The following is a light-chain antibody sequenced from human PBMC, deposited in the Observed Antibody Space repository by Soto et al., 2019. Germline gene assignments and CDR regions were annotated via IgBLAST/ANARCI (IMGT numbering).Light chain of an antibody. V-gene: IGLV2-23*01. CDR1: SSDIGSYNL. CDR3: CSYGGPSSYV. J-gene: IGLJ1*01. Sequence: QSALTQPASVSGSPGQSITISCTGTSSDIGSYNLVSWYQQYPGKAPKVMIYEAIKRPSGVSDRFSGSKSGNTASLTISGLQAEDEADYYCCSYGGPSSYVFGTGTQLTVL. CDR2: EAI.